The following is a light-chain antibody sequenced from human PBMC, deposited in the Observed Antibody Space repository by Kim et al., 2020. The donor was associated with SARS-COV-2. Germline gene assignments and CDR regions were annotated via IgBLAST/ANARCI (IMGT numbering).Light chain of an antibody. J-gene: IGLJ2*01. V-gene: IGLV1-51*01. Sequence: GQKGTISCSGSSSNIGNNYVSWYQQLTETAPKLLIYDNNKRHSGIPDRFSGSKSGTSATLGITGLQTGDEAEYYCGTWDSSLNAVVFGGGTQLTVL. CDR3: GTWDSSLNAVV. CDR1: SSNIGNNY. CDR2: DNN.